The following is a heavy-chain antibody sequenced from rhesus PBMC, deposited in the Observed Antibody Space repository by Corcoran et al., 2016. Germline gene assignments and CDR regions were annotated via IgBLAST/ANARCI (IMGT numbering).Heavy chain of an antibody. CDR1: GGSISSNY. CDR2: ISGSGGST. D-gene: IGHD3-34*01. Sequence: QLQLQESGPGLVKPSETLSLTCAVSGGSISSNYWSWIRQPPGKGLEWIGRISGSGGSTDYNPSLRSRVTISTDTSKNQFSLKLSSVTAADTAVYYCARDRTGVIIKRAFDYWGQGVLVTVSS. V-gene: IGHV4-173*01. CDR3: ARDRTGVIIKRAFDY. J-gene: IGHJ4*01.